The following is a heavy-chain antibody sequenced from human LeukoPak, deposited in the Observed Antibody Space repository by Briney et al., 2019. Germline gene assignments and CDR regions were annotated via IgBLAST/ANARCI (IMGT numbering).Heavy chain of an antibody. D-gene: IGHD6-19*01. V-gene: IGHV3-23*01. CDR1: GFTFTNYA. Sequence: GGSLRLSCAASGFTFTNYAMSWVRQAPGKGLEWVSSISGRGGTTYYADSVKGRFTISRDNSKNTVYLEMNSLRAEDTAVYYCAKVRGAVAIAFLDYWGQGTLVTVSS. J-gene: IGHJ4*02. CDR2: ISGRGGTT. CDR3: AKVRGAVAIAFLDY.